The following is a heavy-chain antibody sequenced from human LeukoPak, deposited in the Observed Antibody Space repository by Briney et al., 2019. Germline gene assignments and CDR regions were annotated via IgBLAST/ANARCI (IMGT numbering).Heavy chain of an antibody. CDR2: MKPNTGGT. CDR3: ASGRYYDFWSGGFDP. V-gene: IGHV1-2*02. CDR1: GYTFTDRY. J-gene: IGHJ5*02. D-gene: IGHD3-3*01. Sequence: GASVKVSCTASGYTFTDRYIHWVRQAPGQGLEWMGWMKPNTGGTKYAEKFQGRVTMTRDTSISTAYMELNGLRSDDTAVYYCASGRYYDFWSGGFDPWGQGTLVTVSS.